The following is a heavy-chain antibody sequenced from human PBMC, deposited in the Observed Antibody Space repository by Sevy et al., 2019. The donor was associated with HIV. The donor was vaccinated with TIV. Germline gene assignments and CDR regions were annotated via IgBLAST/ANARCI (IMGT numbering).Heavy chain of an antibody. D-gene: IGHD4-17*01. Sequence: GGSLKLSCAASGFTFSKYWMSWVRQAPGKGLEWVANIKPDGSDKYYVGSLKGRFTISRDNAKNSLYLQMNNLGAEDTAVYYCARVIDYGELGNWFDPWGQGTLVTASS. V-gene: IGHV3-7*01. CDR3: ARVIDYGELGNWFDP. CDR1: GFTFSKYW. CDR2: IKPDGSDK. J-gene: IGHJ5*02.